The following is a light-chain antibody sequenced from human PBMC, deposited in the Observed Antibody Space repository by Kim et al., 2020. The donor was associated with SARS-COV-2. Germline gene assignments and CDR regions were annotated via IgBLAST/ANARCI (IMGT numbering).Light chain of an antibody. CDR3: QSYDSSNQV. Sequence: TTVTISCTRSSGSIASNYVQWYQQRPGSAPTTVIHEDNQRPSGVPDRFSGSIDSSSNSASLTISGLKTEDEADYYCQSYDSSNQVFGGGTKLTVL. V-gene: IGLV6-57*03. J-gene: IGLJ3*02. CDR1: SGSIASNY. CDR2: EDN.